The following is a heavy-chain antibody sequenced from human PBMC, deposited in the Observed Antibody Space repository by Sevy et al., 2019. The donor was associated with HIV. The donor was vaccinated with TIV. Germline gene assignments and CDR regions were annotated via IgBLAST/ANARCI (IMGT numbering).Heavy chain of an antibody. D-gene: IGHD2-2*01. CDR2: IKRDASEK. V-gene: IGHV3-7*03. CDR3: ARDCNSASCLWGLDV. J-gene: IGHJ6*02. CDR1: GFSFTNYW. Sequence: GGSLRLSCVASGFSFTNYWMTWVRQAPGKGLEWVANIKRDASEKYYVGSVKGRFTISRDNAKESLYLQMKSLSAEDTAVYYCARDCNSASCLWGLDVWGQGTTVTVSS.